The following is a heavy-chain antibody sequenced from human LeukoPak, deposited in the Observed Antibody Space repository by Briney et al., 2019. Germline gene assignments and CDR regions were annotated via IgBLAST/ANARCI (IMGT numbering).Heavy chain of an antibody. CDR1: VYTFTSYG. V-gene: IGHV1-18*01. CDR3: AIDGSSGWELVDY. Sequence: ASVKVSCKASVYTFTSYGISWVRQAPGQGLEWMGWISAYNGNTNYAQKLQGRVTMTTDTSTSTSYMELRSVRSDDTAVYYCAIDGSSGWELVDYWGQGTLVTVSS. D-gene: IGHD6-19*01. CDR2: ISAYNGNT. J-gene: IGHJ4*02.